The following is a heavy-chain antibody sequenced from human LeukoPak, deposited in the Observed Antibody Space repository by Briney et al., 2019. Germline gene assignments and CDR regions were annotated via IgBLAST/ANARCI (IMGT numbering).Heavy chain of an antibody. CDR2: IYHSGST. CDR1: GYSISSGYY. CDR3: ARRGCSGGSCYSKPFTAPFDY. J-gene: IGHJ4*02. V-gene: IGHV4-38-2*02. D-gene: IGHD2-15*01. Sequence: SETLSLTCTVSGYSISSGYYWGWIRQPPGKGLEWIGSIYHSGSTYYNPSLKSRVTISVDTSKNQFSLKLSSVTAADTAVYYCARRGCSGGSCYSKPFTAPFDYWGQGTLVPVSS.